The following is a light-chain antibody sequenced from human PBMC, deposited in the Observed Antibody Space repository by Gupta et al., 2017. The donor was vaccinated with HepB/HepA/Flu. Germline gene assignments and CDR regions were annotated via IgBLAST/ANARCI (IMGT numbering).Light chain of an antibody. Sequence: DIQMTQSPPSLSASVGDRVTITCRASQNINTHLNWYVKRPGKAPQILIYAASKLESGVPSRFSGSGSGTDFTLTISSLRPEDFATYYCQQTVSVSKTFGQGTQVEIK. V-gene: IGKV1-39*01. CDR2: AAS. CDR1: QNINTH. CDR3: QQTVSVSKT. J-gene: IGKJ1*01.